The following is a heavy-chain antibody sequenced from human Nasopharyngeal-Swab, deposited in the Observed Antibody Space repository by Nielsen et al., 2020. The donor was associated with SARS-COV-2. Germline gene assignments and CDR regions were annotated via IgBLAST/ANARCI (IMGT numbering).Heavy chain of an antibody. Sequence: SLKISCAASGFTFDDYAMHWVRQAPGKGLEWVSGISWNSGSIGYADSVKGRFTISRDNAKNSLYLQMNSLRAEDTALYYCAKVKRGLLWFGELSYWGQGTLVTVSS. J-gene: IGHJ4*02. V-gene: IGHV3-9*01. CDR3: AKVKRGLLWFGELSY. CDR2: ISWNSGSI. CDR1: GFTFDDYA. D-gene: IGHD3-10*01.